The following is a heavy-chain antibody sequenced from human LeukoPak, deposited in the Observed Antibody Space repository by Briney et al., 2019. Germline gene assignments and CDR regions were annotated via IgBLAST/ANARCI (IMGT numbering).Heavy chain of an antibody. CDR1: GFTFSSYA. J-gene: IGHJ3*02. V-gene: IGHV3-23*01. Sequence: PGGSLRLSCAASGFTFSSYAMSWVRQAPGKGLEWVSAISGSGGSTYYADSVKGRFTISRGNSKNTLYLQMNSLRAEDTAVYYCAKAYYDSRGAFDIWGQGTMVTVSS. CDR3: AKAYYDSRGAFDI. CDR2: ISGSGGST. D-gene: IGHD3-22*01.